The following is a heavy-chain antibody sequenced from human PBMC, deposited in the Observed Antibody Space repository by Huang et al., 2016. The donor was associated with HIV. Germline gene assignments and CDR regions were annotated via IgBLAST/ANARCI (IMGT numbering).Heavy chain of an antibody. J-gene: IGHJ6*02. D-gene: IGHD2-2*03. CDR1: GTSMTSSTFY. CDR2: VYFLVNT. V-gene: IGHV4-39*02. CDR3: AREVRSVDTDRPDGYYYRGLDV. Sequence: QLRESGPGLVTPSETLSLTCSASGTSMTSSTFYWGWFRQPPGRGVGWIGIVYFLVNTYYNPSLKSRVTISIDTANKQYSMRLTSVTAADTAVYFCAREVRSVDTDRPDGYYYRGLDVWGQGTTVIVSS.